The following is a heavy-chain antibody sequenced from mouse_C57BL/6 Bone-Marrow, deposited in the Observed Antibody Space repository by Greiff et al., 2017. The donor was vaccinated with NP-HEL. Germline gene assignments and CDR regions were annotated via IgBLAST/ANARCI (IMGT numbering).Heavy chain of an antibody. Sequence: QVQLQQPGAELVRPGSSVKLSCKASGYTFTSYWMHWVKQRPIQGLEWIGNIDPSDSETPYNQKFKDKATLTVDKSSSTAYMQLSSLTSEDSAVYYCAKDYGSTYRYFDVWGTGTTVTVSS. J-gene: IGHJ1*03. CDR2: IDPSDSET. D-gene: IGHD1-1*01. V-gene: IGHV1-52*01. CDR3: AKDYGSTYRYFDV. CDR1: GYTFTSYW.